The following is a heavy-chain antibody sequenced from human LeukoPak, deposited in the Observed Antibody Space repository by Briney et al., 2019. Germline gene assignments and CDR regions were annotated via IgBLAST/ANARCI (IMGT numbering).Heavy chain of an antibody. V-gene: IGHV3-23*01. CDR3: AKDGDDSSGYYYVQPPFDY. CDR1: GFTFSSYA. CDR2: ISGSGGST. Sequence: PGGSLRLSCAASGFTFSSYAMSWVRQAPGKGLEWVSAISGSGGSTYYAEAVKGRFTISRDNSKNSLYLQMNSLRAEDTAVYYCAKDGDDSSGYYYVQPPFDYWGQGTLVTVSS. D-gene: IGHD3-22*01. J-gene: IGHJ4*02.